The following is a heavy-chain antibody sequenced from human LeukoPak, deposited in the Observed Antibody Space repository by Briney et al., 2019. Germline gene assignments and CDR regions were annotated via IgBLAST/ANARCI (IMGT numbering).Heavy chain of an antibody. J-gene: IGHJ4*02. V-gene: IGHV3-11*04. CDR1: GFTFSDYY. Sequence: GGSLRLSCAASGFTFSDYYMSWIRQAPGKGLEWISYISSSGSTIYYADSVKGRFTISRDNTKNSLYLQMNSLRAGDTAVYYCARRTYYYDTTYYYVSFFDYWGRGTLVTVSS. CDR3: ARRTYYYDTTYYYVSFFDY. CDR2: ISSSGSTI. D-gene: IGHD3-22*01.